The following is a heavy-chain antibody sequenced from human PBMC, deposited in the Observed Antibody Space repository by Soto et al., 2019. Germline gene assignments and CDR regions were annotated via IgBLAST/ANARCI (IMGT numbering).Heavy chain of an antibody. V-gene: IGHV1-18*04. Sequence: GFGVKKPGASVKVSCKASGYTFTSYGISWVRQAPGQGLEWMGWISAYNGNTNYAEKVQGRVTMTTDTSTRTAYMELGSLRSDDTAVYYCATDPWMATMEIDYWGQGTLVTVSS. CDR1: GYTFTSYG. D-gene: IGHD5-12*01. CDR3: ATDPWMATMEIDY. CDR2: ISAYNGNT. J-gene: IGHJ4*02.